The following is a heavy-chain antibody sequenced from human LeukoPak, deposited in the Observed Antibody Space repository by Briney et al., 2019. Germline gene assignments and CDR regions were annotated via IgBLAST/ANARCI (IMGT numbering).Heavy chain of an antibody. J-gene: IGHJ4*02. CDR1: GFTFSSYA. CDR2: ISYDGSNK. D-gene: IGHD5-24*01. CDR3: ARGGDGYNSFDY. V-gene: IGHV3-30*04. Sequence: GGSLRLSCAASGFTFSSYAMHWVRQAPGKRLEWVAVISYDGSNKYYADSVKGRFTISRDNSKNTLYLQMNSLRAEDTAVYYCARGGDGYNSFDYWGQGTLVTVSS.